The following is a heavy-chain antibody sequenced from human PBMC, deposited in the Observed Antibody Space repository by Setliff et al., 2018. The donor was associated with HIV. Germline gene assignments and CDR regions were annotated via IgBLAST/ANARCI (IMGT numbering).Heavy chain of an antibody. D-gene: IGHD3-10*01. CDR2: IYHTGST. CDR3: ATPPIAGVRGYPQGWYFDL. CDR1: GYSISSDYY. J-gene: IGHJ2*01. Sequence: PSETLSRTCTVSGYSISSDYYWGWIRQPPGKGLEWIGSIYHTGSTYYNPSLKSRVTISVDTSKNQFSLKLTSVTAADTAVYYCATPPIAGVRGYPQGWYFDLWGRGTLVTVSS. V-gene: IGHV4-38-2*02.